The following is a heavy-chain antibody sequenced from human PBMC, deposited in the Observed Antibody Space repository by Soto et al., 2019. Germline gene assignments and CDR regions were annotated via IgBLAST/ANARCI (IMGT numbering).Heavy chain of an antibody. CDR3: VKEASGWKSRGSFDL. CDR2: ISGDDGSG. J-gene: IGHJ3*01. V-gene: IGHV3-23*01. Sequence: PGGSLRLSCAASGFTFSSYDMHWLRQAPGKGLEWVSFISGDDGSGNYADSVKGRFTISRDNSKNTLYLQMNSLRAEDTAIYYCVKEASGWKSRGSFDLWGRGTMVTVSS. CDR1: GFTFSSYD. D-gene: IGHD6-19*01.